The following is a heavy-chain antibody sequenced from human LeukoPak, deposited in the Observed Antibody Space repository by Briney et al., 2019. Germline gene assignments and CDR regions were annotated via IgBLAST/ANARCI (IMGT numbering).Heavy chain of an antibody. CDR2: GSNK. CDR3: AKDLGAYSSSWTSAPFDY. D-gene: IGHD6-13*01. V-gene: IGHV3-30-3*02. Sequence: GSNKYYADSVKGRFTISRDNSKNTLYLQMNSLRAEDTAVYYCAKDLGAYSSSWTSAPFDYWGQGTLVTVSS. J-gene: IGHJ4*02.